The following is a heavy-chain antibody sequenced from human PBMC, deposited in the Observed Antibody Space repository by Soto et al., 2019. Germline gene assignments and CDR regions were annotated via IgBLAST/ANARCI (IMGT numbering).Heavy chain of an antibody. CDR1: GFTFSDYA. CDR3: VRDKVGVDVYYFDY. V-gene: IGHV3-23*01. D-gene: IGHD5-12*01. J-gene: IGHJ4*02. CDR2: IGGSGDST. Sequence: GGSLRLSCAASGFTFSDYAISWVRQAPGKGVEWVSGIGGSGDSTYYADSVTGRFTISRDRSKNILYLQMNSLRAEDTALYYCVRDKVGVDVYYFDYWGLGTLVTVS.